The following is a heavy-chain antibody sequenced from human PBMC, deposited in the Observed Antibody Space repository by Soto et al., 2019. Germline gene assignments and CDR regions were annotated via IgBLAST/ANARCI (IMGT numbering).Heavy chain of an antibody. CDR1: GFTVSSNY. Sequence: GGSLRLSCAASGFTVSSNYMSWVRQAPGKGLEWVSVIYSGGSTYYADSVKGRITISRDNSKNTLYLQMNSLRAEDTAVYYCARNIGGEVAVAGDFDCWGQGSLVTFFS. J-gene: IGHJ4*02. D-gene: IGHD6-19*01. CDR3: ARNIGGEVAVAGDFDC. CDR2: IYSGGST. V-gene: IGHV3-66*01.